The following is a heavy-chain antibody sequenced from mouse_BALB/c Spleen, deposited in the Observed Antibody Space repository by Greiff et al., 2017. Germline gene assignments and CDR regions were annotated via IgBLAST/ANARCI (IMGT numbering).Heavy chain of an antibody. Sequence: EVQLVESGGGLVQPGGSRKLSCAASGFTFSSFGMHWVRQAPEKGLEWVAYISSGSSTIYYADTVKGRCTISRDNPKNTLFLHMTSLRSEDTAMYYCASTGNYYAMDYWGQGTSVTVSA. J-gene: IGHJ4*01. CDR3: ASTGNYYAMDY. CDR1: GFTFSSFG. V-gene: IGHV5-17*02. CDR2: ISSGSSTI. D-gene: IGHD1-1*02.